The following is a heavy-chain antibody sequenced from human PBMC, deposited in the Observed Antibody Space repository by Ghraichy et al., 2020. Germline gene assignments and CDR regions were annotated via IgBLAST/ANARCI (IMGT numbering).Heavy chain of an antibody. CDR3: ARGLRGSGSYYNVGRNYYYYGMDV. CDR1: GGSFSGYY. J-gene: IGHJ6*02. CDR2: INHSGST. D-gene: IGHD3-10*01. V-gene: IGHV4-34*01. Sequence: SETLSLTCAVYGGSFSGYYWSWIRQPPGKGLEWIGEINHSGSTNYNPSLKSRVTISVDTSKNQFSLKLSSVTAADTAVYYCARGLRGSGSYYNVGRNYYYYGMDVWGQGTTVTVSS.